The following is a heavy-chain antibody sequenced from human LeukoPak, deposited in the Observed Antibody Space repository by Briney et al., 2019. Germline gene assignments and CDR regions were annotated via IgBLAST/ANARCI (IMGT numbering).Heavy chain of an antibody. CDR1: GFTFSSYG. V-gene: IGHV3-30*18. Sequence: GGSLRLSCAASGFTFSSYGMHWVRQAPGKGLEWVAVISYDGSNKYYADSVKGRFTISRDNSKNTLYLQMNSLRAEDTAVYYCAKPIHTSTYYFDYWAREPWSPSPQ. CDR3: AKPIHTSTYYFDY. CDR2: ISYDGSNK. J-gene: IGHJ4*02. D-gene: IGHD2-2*02.